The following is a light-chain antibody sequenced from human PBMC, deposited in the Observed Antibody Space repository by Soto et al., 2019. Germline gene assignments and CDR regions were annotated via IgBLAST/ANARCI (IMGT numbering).Light chain of an antibody. J-gene: IGKJ2*01. CDR3: QQRSKWPLT. CDR2: DAS. Sequence: EIVLTQSPATLSLSPGDRATLSCRASQSVSSYLAWYHQKPGQAPRLLIYDASNRATGIPARFSGSGSGTDFTLTISSLEPEDFAVYYCQQRSKWPLTFGQGTKVDIK. CDR1: QSVSSY. V-gene: IGKV3-11*01.